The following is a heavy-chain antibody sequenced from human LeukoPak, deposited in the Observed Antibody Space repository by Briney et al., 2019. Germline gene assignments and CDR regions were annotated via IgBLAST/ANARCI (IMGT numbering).Heavy chain of an antibody. CDR2: ISGSGGST. V-gene: IGHV3-23*01. Sequence: GGSLRLFFGASGFTFSSHAMSRVRQAPGKGLEGVSAISGSGGSTYYADSVKGRFTISRDNSKNTLYLQMNSLRAEDTAVYYCAKDEGILSSSSYFDYWGQGTLVTVSS. J-gene: IGHJ4*02. CDR3: AKDEGILSSSSYFDY. CDR1: GFTFSSHA. D-gene: IGHD6-6*01.